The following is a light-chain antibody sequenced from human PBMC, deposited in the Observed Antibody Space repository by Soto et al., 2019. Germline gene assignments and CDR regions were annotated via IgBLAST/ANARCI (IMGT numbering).Light chain of an antibody. CDR3: QQYDKLPLT. CDR2: DAS. Sequence: IVMPQSPLSVLITPRERAYSSCRSSESFLHSTGYNYVDWDLQKPGQSPQLLIYDASNLETGVPSRGSGSGAGTDFTFTISSLHPEEVATYYCQQYDKLPLTFRDGTKV. V-gene: IGKV2-28*01. CDR1: ESFLHSTGYNY. J-gene: IGKJ4*01.